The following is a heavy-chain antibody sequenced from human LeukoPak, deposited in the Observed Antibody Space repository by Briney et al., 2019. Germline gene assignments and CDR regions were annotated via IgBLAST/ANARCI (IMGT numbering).Heavy chain of an antibody. Sequence: SVTLSLTCAVYGGSFSGYYWSWIRQPPGKGLEWIGEINHSGSTNYNPSLKSRVTISVDTSKNQFSLKLSSVTAADTAVYYCARGGYFDYWGRGTLVTVSS. J-gene: IGHJ4*02. CDR3: ARGGYFDY. V-gene: IGHV4-34*01. CDR1: GGSFSGYY. CDR2: INHSGST.